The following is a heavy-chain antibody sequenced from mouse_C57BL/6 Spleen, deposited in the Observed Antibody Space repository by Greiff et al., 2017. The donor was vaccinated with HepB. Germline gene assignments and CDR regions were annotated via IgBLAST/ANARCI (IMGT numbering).Heavy chain of an antibody. Sequence: QVQLQQSGPELVKPGASVKISCKASGYAFSSSWMNWVKQRPGKGLEWIGRIYPGDGDTNYNGKFKGKATLTADKSSSTAYMQLSSLTSEDSAVYFCAREGDWDGGYAMDYWGQGTSVTVSS. V-gene: IGHV1-82*01. J-gene: IGHJ4*01. CDR1: GYAFSSSW. CDR3: AREGDWDGGYAMDY. CDR2: IYPGDGDT. D-gene: IGHD4-1*01.